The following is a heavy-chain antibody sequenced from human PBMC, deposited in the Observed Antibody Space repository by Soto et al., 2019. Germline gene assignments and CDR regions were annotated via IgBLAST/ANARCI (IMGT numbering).Heavy chain of an antibody. Sequence: PSETLSVTCAVYGGSFSGYYWSWIRQPPGKGLEWIGEINHSGSTNYNPSLKSRVTISVDTSKNQFSLKLSSVTAADTAVYYCARGIVVVPAAPIPYYYYYYGMDVWGQGTTFTVSS. V-gene: IGHV4-34*01. CDR3: ARGIVVVPAAPIPYYYYYYGMDV. CDR1: GGSFSGYY. D-gene: IGHD2-2*01. J-gene: IGHJ6*02. CDR2: INHSGST.